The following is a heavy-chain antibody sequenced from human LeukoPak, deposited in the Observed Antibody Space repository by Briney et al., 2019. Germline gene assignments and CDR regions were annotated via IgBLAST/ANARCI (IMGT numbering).Heavy chain of an antibody. CDR1: GLTVRSNY. J-gene: IGHJ4*02. D-gene: IGHD6-13*01. CDR3: ARCDSSRWNGIDY. CDR2: IHSGGNT. Sequence: GGSLTLSCAASGLTVRSNYMGWVHQAPGKGLEWVSVIHSGGNTYYADSVKGRFTISRDNSRNTMDLQMNSLRAEDTAVYYCARCDSSRWNGIDYWGQGTLVTVSS. V-gene: IGHV3-53*01.